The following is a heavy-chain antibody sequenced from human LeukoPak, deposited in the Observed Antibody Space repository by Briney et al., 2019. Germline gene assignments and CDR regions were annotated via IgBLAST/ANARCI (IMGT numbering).Heavy chain of an antibody. CDR1: GFTFSGSA. Sequence: GGSLRLSCAASGFTFSGSAMHWVRQAPGKGLEWVAVIWYDGSNKYHADSVKGRFTISRDNSKNTLYLQMNSLRAEDTAVYYCAKDGPPMVRGPGYFQHWGQGTLVTVSS. J-gene: IGHJ1*01. CDR3: AKDGPPMVRGPGYFQH. V-gene: IGHV3-33*06. CDR2: IWYDGSNK. D-gene: IGHD3-10*01.